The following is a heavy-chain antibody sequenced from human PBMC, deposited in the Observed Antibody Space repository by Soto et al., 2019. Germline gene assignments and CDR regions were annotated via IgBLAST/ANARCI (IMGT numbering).Heavy chain of an antibody. CDR3: ARAAAVAVAGTHYYYSMDV. CDR2: ISAYNGNT. V-gene: IGHV1-18*01. D-gene: IGHD6-19*01. J-gene: IGHJ6*02. CDR1: GYPLNTYG. Sequence: ASVKVSCKASGYPLNTYGISWVRQAPGQGLEWMGWISAYNGNTDYAQKLQGRVTVTTDTSTSTAYMELRSLRSDDTAVYYCARAAAVAVAGTHYYYSMDVWGQGTKVTVSS.